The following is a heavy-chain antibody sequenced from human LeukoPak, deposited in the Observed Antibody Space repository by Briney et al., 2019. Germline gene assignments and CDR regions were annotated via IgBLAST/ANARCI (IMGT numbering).Heavy chain of an antibody. J-gene: IGHJ4*02. CDR2: IIPILGIA. V-gene: IGHV1-69*04. Sequence: ASVKVSCKASGGTFSSYAISWVRQAPGQGLEWMGRIIPILGIANYAQKFQGRVTITADKSTSTAYMELSSLRSEDTAVYYCARGLAAAGTDYFDYWGQGTLVTVSS. D-gene: IGHD6-13*01. CDR3: ARGLAAAGTDYFDY. CDR1: GGTFSSYA.